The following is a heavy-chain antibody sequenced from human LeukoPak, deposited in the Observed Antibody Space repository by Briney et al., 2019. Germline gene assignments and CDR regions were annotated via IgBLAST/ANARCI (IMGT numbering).Heavy chain of an antibody. D-gene: IGHD3-16*01. CDR3: ARHYGSYNWFDP. CDR2: IYHSGST. CDR1: GYSISSGYY. V-gene: IGHV4-38-2*01. Sequence: PSETLSLTCAVSGYSISSGYYWGWIRPPPGKGLEWIGSIYHSGSTYYNPSLKSRVTISVDTSKNQFSLKLSSVTAADTAVYYCARHYGSYNWFDPWGQGTLVTVSS. J-gene: IGHJ5*02.